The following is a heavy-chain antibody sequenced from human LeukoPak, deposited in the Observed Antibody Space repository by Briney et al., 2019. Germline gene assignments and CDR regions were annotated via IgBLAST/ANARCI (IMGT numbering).Heavy chain of an antibody. CDR2: INPNSGGT. CDR1: GYIFISYA. D-gene: IGHD6-13*01. J-gene: IGHJ5*02. V-gene: IGHV1-3*01. Sequence: ASVKVSCKASGYIFISYAMHWVRQAPGQGLEWMGRINPNSGGTNYAQKFQGRVTITRDTSASTVYMELSSLRSEDTAVYYCARDIDRVFNWFDPWGQGTLVTVSS. CDR3: ARDIDRVFNWFDP.